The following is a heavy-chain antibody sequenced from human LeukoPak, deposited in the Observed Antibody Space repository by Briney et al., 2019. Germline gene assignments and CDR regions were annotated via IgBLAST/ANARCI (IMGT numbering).Heavy chain of an antibody. Sequence: GESLRLSCAASGFTFSSYWMSWVRQAPGKGLEWVANIKQDGSEKYYVDSVKGRFTISRDNAKNSLYLQMNSLRAEDTAVYYCATVEQQLSQPPDYWGQGTLVTVSS. J-gene: IGHJ4*02. V-gene: IGHV3-7*03. D-gene: IGHD6-13*01. CDR3: ATVEQQLSQPPDY. CDR1: GFTFSSYW. CDR2: IKQDGSEK.